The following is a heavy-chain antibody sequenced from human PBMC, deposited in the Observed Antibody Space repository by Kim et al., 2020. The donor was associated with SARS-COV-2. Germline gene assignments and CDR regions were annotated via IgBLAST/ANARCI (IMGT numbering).Heavy chain of an antibody. D-gene: IGHD3-22*01. CDR2: IYSGGSST. V-gene: IGHV3-23*03. J-gene: IGHJ4*02. Sequence: GGSLRLSCAASGFTFSSYAMSWVRQAPGKGLEWVSVIYSGGSSTYYADSVNGRFTISRDNSKNTLYLQMNSLRAEDTAVYYCARDYYDSSGFSNSGYFDYWGQGTLVTVSA. CDR1: GFTFSSYA. CDR3: ARDYYDSSGFSNSGYFDY.